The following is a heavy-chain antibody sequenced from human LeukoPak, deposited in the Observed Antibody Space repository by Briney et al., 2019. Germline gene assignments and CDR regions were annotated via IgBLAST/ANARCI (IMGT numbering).Heavy chain of an antibody. J-gene: IGHJ4*02. Sequence: SETLSLTCTVSGGSISSYYWTWIRQSAGEGLEWIGRMYTSGSTKYSPSFESRVTMSGDASKNQFSLRLNSVTAADTAIYYCARIYSRGWSLDYWGPGTLVTVSS. CDR2: MYTSGST. V-gene: IGHV4-4*07. CDR3: ARIYSRGWSLDY. D-gene: IGHD6-19*01. CDR1: GGSISSYY.